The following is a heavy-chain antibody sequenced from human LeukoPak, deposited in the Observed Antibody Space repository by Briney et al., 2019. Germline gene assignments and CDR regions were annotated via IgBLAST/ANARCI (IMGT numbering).Heavy chain of an antibody. J-gene: IGHJ4*02. CDR1: GGSTSSYY. V-gene: IGHV4-59*08. Sequence: SETLSLTCTVSGGSTSSYYWAWIRQPPGEGLEWIGYVYYSGSTNYNPSLKSRVTISVDTSKNQFSLKLSSVTAADTAVYFCARQRSSTWSLGYWGQGTLVTVSS. D-gene: IGHD6-13*01. CDR2: VYYSGST. CDR3: ARQRSSTWSLGY.